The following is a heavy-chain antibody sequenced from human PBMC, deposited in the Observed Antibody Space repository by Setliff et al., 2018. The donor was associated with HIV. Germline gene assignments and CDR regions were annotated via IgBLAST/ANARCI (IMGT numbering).Heavy chain of an antibody. V-gene: IGHV3-7*02. CDR1: GFAFSTYW. CDR3: ARARYCANGVCYTNYYYAMDV. D-gene: IGHD2-8*01. CDR2: IQQGGNEE. J-gene: IGHJ6*02. Sequence: GGSLRLSCSASGFAFSTYWMSWVRQPPGKGLEWVANIQQGGNEEDYLDSVKGRFTISRDNAKNSLYLQMNSLRAEDTAVYYCARARYCANGVCYTNYYYAMDVWGQGTTVTVSS.